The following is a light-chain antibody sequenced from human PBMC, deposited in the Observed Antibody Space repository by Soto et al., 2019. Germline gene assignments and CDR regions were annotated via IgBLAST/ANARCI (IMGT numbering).Light chain of an antibody. Sequence: QSALTQPASVSESPGQSITISCTGTSSDIGSYKFVSWYQHHPGKAPKLMIYEGSKRPSGVSDRFSGSKSGYTASLTVSGLQTEDEAFYYCSSSAGIYHYLVFGGGTKLTVL. J-gene: IGLJ3*02. CDR1: SSDIGSYKF. CDR3: SSSAGIYHYLV. V-gene: IGLV2-14*02. CDR2: EGS.